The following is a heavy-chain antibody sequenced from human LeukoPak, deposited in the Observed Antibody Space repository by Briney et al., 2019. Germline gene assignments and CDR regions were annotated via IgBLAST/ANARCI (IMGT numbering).Heavy chain of an antibody. D-gene: IGHD5-18*01. CDR1: GGSISSSNW. Sequence: PSGTLSLTCAVSGGSISSSNWWSWVRQPPGKGLEWIGEIYHSGSTNYNPSLKSRVTISVDKSKSQFSLKLSSVTATDTAVYYCARKGYTIGSFDYWGQGTLVTVSS. CDR3: ARKGYTIGSFDY. J-gene: IGHJ4*02. CDR2: IYHSGST. V-gene: IGHV4-4*02.